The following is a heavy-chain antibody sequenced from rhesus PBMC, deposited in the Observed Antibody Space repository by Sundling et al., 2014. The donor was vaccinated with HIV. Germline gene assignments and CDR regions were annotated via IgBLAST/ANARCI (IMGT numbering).Heavy chain of an antibody. D-gene: IGHD6-13*01. J-gene: IGHJ6*01. CDR1: GGSISGYK. V-gene: IGHV4-165*01. CDR3: ARDLSSWSSIVIIGYGLDS. Sequence: QVQLQESGPGLVKPLETLSLTCAVSGGSISGYKWNWIRQSSGKGLEWIGDIGGSRGSTYYNPSLKSRVTISRDTSNKQLSLRLTSVTAADTAVYYCARDLSSWSSIVIIGYGLDSWGQGVVVTVSS. CDR2: IGGSRGST.